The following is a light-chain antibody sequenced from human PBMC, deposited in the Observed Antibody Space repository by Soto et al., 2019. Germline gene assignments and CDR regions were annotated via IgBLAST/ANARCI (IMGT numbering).Light chain of an antibody. CDR1: HSVNSY. J-gene: IGKJ1*01. CDR3: QQYKNWWT. CDR2: GAS. V-gene: IGKV3-15*01. Sequence: EIVMTQSPPTLSVSPGERATLSCRASHSVNSYLAWYQQKPGQAPRLLIYGASTRATGIPARFSGSGSGTEFTLTISSLQSEDLAVYFCQQYKNWWTFGQGTKVDIK.